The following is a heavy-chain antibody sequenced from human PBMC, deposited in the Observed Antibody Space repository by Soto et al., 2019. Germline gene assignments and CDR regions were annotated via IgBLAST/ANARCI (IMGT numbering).Heavy chain of an antibody. J-gene: IGHJ4*02. V-gene: IGHV3-23*01. CDR1: GFTFSSYD. CDR3: ARDSSGYDSRGYYYAPADY. Sequence: GSMRLSCAASGFTFSSYDMRWVRQAQGKGLELVSVVSGSGTSTYYADSVKGRFTISRDNSKNTLFLQMNSLGAEDTAVYYCARDSSGYDSRGYYYAPADYWGQGTLVTVSS. CDR2: VSGSGTST. D-gene: IGHD3-22*01.